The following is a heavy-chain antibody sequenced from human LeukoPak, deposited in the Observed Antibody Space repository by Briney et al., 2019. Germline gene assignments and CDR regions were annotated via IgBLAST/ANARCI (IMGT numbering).Heavy chain of an antibody. J-gene: IGHJ3*02. CDR2: ISYEGSKK. CDR3: AREATYYYDSSGSTHLLGDAFDI. D-gene: IGHD3-22*01. Sequence: GGSLRLPCAASGFTFSNFAMHWVRQAPGKGREGVAFISYEGSKKYYPDSVKGRFTISRDNSKNTLYLQMNSLRAEDTAVYYCAREATYYYDSSGSTHLLGDAFDIWGQGTMVTVSS. V-gene: IGHV3-30*04. CDR1: GFTFSNFA.